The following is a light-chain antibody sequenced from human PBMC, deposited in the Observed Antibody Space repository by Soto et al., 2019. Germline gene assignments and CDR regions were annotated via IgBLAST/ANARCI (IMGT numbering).Light chain of an antibody. CDR3: QQYQTLCT. CDR2: DDS. J-gene: IGKJ1*01. V-gene: IGKV1-5*01. Sequence: DIQMTQSPSTLSASVGDRVTITCRASQSLSRWLAWYQQKPWNAPKLLIYDDSSLESGVPSRFSGSASGTEFTLTISSLQPDDFATYYCQQYQTLCTCSQGTKVYIK. CDR1: QSLSRW.